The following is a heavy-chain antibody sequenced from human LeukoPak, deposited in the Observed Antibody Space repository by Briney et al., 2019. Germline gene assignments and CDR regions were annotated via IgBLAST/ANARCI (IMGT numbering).Heavy chain of an antibody. D-gene: IGHD3-9*01. CDR1: GGSISSYY. CDR2: IYTSGST. Sequence: SETLSLTCTVSGGSISSYYWSWIRQPPGKGLEWIGYIYTSGSTNYNPSLKSRVTIPVDTSKNQFSLKLSSVTAADTAVYYCARHGPDYDILTGYYRPDYYFDYWGQGTLVTVSS. J-gene: IGHJ4*02. V-gene: IGHV4-4*09. CDR3: ARHGPDYDILTGYYRPDYYFDY.